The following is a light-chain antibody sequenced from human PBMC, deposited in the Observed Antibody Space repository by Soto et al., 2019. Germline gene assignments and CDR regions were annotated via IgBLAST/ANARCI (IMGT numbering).Light chain of an antibody. V-gene: IGKV1-5*03. Sequence: DIQMTQSPSTLSASVGDRVTITCRASQSVSTWLAWYQQKPGKAPKLLIYTASSLESGVPSRFSGSGSGTEFTLTISSLQPDDFETYYCQQYHTYRTFGRGTKVDIK. CDR2: TAS. J-gene: IGKJ4*02. CDR3: QQYHTYRT. CDR1: QSVSTW.